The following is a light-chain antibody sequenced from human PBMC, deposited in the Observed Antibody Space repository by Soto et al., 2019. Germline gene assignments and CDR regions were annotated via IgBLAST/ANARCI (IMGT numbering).Light chain of an antibody. Sequence: EIVLTQSPGTLSLSPGERATLSCLSSQTVTSNYLAWYQQKPGQAPRLLIFGASIRVTGIPDRFIGSGSGTDFTLTISRLEPEDFAVHYCQHYVTSLTTFGQGTKVDIK. CDR3: QHYVTSLTT. V-gene: IGKV3-20*01. CDR2: GAS. CDR1: QTVTSNY. J-gene: IGKJ1*01.